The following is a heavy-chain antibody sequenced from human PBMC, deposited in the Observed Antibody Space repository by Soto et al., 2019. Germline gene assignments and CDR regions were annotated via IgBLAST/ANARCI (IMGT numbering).Heavy chain of an antibody. CDR2: IYYSGST. J-gene: IGHJ6*02. Sequence: SETLSLTCTVSGGSISSYYWSWIRQPPGKGLEWIGYIYYSGSTNYNPSLKSRVTISVDTSKNQFSLKLSSVTAADTAVYYCARLYNWNYVRDMDVWGQGTTVTVSS. V-gene: IGHV4-59*08. CDR1: GGSISSYY. D-gene: IGHD1-7*01. CDR3: ARLYNWNYVRDMDV.